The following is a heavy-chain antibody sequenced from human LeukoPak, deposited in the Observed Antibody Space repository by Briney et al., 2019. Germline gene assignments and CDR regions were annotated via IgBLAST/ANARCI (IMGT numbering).Heavy chain of an antibody. V-gene: IGHV1-69*13. J-gene: IGHJ4*02. D-gene: IGHD1-7*01. CDR2: IIPIFGTA. Sequence: SVKVFCKVSVGTFSSYAISWVRRAPGQGLECMGGIIPIFGTANYAQTFQGRVTITADESTSTAYMEMSRLRSEDTAVYYCARDPDWNYPYYFDYWGQGTLVTVSS. CDR1: VGTFSSYA. CDR3: ARDPDWNYPYYFDY.